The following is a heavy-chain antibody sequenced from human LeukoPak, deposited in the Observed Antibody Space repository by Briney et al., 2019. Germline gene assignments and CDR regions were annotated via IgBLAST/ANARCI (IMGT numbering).Heavy chain of an antibody. D-gene: IGHD2/OR15-2a*01. Sequence: PGGSLRLSCAASGFTFDDYAMHWVRQAPGKGLEWASGISWNSGSIGYADSVKGRFTISRDNSRNTLYLQMNSLRAEDTAVYYCAKGPLLWNWGQGTLVTVSS. V-gene: IGHV3-9*01. CDR1: GFTFDDYA. CDR2: ISWNSGSI. CDR3: AKGPLLWN. J-gene: IGHJ4*02.